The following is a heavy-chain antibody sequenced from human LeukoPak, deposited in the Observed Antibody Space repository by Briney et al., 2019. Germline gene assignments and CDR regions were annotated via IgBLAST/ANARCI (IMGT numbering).Heavy chain of an antibody. V-gene: IGHV1-18*01. CDR3: ARMWEPGGDWFDP. CDR1: GYTCTSYG. J-gene: IGHJ5*02. CDR2: ISAYNGNT. D-gene: IGHD1-26*01. Sequence: ASVKVSCRASGYTCTSYGIIGVRHPPGQGLEWMGWISAYNGNTNYAQKLQDRVTMTTNTSTSAAYMELRRLRSDDTAVYYCARMWEPGGDWFDPWGQGTLVTVSS.